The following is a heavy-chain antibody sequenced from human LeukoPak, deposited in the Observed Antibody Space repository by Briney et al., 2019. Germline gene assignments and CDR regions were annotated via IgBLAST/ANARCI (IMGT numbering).Heavy chain of an antibody. D-gene: IGHD4-17*01. CDR3: ARAPLGSTVTNRCNY. CDR1: GYTFTSYG. CDR2: ISAYNGNT. V-gene: IGHV1-18*01. J-gene: IGHJ4*02. Sequence: ASVTVSCKASGYTFTSYGVSWVRPAPGQGREWMGWISAYNGNTNYAQKLQGRVTMTTDTSTSAAYMELRSLRSDDTPVYYCARAPLGSTVTNRCNYWGQGTLVTLSS.